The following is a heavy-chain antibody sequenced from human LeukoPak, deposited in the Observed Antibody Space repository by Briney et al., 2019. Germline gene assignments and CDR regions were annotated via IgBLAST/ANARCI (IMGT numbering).Heavy chain of an antibody. J-gene: IGHJ4*02. CDR1: GGSISSYY. V-gene: IGHV4-59*01. Sequence: SETLSLTCTVSGGSISSYYWSWIRQPPGKGLEWIGYIYYSGSTNYNPSLKSRVTISVDTSKNQFSLKLSSVTAADTAVYYCARASWGGGSYDYWGQGTLVTVSS. D-gene: IGHD1-26*01. CDR3: ARASWGGGSYDY. CDR2: IYYSGST.